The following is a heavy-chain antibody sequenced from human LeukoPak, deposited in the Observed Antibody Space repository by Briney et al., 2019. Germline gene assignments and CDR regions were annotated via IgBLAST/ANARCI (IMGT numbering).Heavy chain of an antibody. CDR2: IKNRVHSYTT. CDR3: AVWFGGKGGN. D-gene: IGHD3-10*01. CDR1: GFIFSDHY. J-gene: IGHJ4*02. V-gene: IGHV3-72*01. Sequence: PGGSLRLSCAVSGFIFSDHYMDWVRQAPGKGLEWVARIKNRVHSYTTEYAASVRGRFAISRDDSKNSLYLQMNSLKIEDTAVYYCAVWFGGKGGNWGQGTLVTVSS.